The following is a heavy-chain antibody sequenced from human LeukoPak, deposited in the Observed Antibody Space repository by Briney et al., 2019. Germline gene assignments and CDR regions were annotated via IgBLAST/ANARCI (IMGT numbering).Heavy chain of an antibody. CDR1: GYTLTELS. CDR2: INPNSGGT. D-gene: IGHD6-13*01. Sequence: ASVKVSCKVSGYTLTELSMHWVRQAPGKGLEWMGWINPNSGGTNYAQKFQGRVTMTRDTSISTAYMELSRLRSDDTAVYYCARGSGSSSAGVDYWGQGTLVTVSS. CDR3: ARGSGSSSAGVDY. V-gene: IGHV1-2*02. J-gene: IGHJ4*02.